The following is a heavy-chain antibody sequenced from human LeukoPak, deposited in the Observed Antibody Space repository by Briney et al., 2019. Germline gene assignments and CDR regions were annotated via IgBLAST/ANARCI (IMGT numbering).Heavy chain of an antibody. J-gene: IGHJ6*03. CDR3: AKDKGPVYYYYMDV. CDR1: GFTFDDYA. V-gene: IGHV3-9*01. Sequence: GGSLRLSCAASGFTFDDYAMHWVRQAPGKGLEWVSGISWNSGSIGYADSVKGRFTISRDNAKNSLYLQMNSLRAEDTALYYCAKDKGPVYYYYMDVWGKGTTVTISS. CDR2: ISWNSGSI.